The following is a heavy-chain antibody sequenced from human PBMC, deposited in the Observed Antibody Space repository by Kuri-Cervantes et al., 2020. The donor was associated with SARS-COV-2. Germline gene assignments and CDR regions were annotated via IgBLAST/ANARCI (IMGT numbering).Heavy chain of an antibody. Sequence: GGSLRLSCAASGFTFSSYGMHWVRQAPGKGLEWVAVIWYDGSNKYYADSVKGRFTISSDNSKNTLYLQMNSLRAEDTAVYYCARDRGIVETFDYWGQGTLVTVSS. V-gene: IGHV3-33*01. CDR1: GFTFSSYG. D-gene: IGHD2/OR15-2a*01. J-gene: IGHJ4*02. CDR3: ARDRGIVETFDY. CDR2: IWYDGSNK.